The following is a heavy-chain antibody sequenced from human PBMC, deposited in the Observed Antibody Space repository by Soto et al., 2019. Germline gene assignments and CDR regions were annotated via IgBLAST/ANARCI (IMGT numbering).Heavy chain of an antibody. J-gene: IGHJ4*02. Sequence: GESLKICCKGAGDSFTSYWISWVRQMPGKGLEWMGRIDPSDSYTNYSPSFQGHVTISADKSISTAYLQWSSLKASDTAMYYCARPGGSGSYYSLGYWGQGTLVTVSS. CDR2: IDPSDSYT. D-gene: IGHD3-10*01. CDR3: ARPGGSGSYYSLGY. V-gene: IGHV5-10-1*01. CDR1: GDSFTSYW.